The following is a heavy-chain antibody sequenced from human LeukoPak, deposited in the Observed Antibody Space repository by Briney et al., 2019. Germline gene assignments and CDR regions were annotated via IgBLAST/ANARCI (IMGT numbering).Heavy chain of an antibody. Sequence: GGSLRLSCAASGFTFDDYAMRWVRQAPGKGLEWVSGISWNSGSIGYADSVKGRFTISRDNAKNSLYLQMNSLRAEDTAVYYCARDLHYDFWSGYSGGGGNWGQGTLVTVSS. V-gene: IGHV3-9*01. CDR2: ISWNSGSI. CDR1: GFTFDDYA. J-gene: IGHJ4*02. CDR3: ARDLHYDFWSGYSGGGGN. D-gene: IGHD3-3*01.